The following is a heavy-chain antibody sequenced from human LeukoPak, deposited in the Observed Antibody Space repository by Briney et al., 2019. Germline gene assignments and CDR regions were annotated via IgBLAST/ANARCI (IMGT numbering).Heavy chain of an antibody. D-gene: IGHD2-2*03. CDR2: ISGSGGST. CDR1: GCTFSSYA. Sequence: RGSLRLSCAASGCTFSSYAMSWVRQAPGKGLEWVSAISGSGGSTYYADSVKGRFTISRDNSKNTLYLQMNSLRAQDTAVYYCAKMDIVVVPAALDYWGQGTLVTVSS. CDR3: AKMDIVVVPAALDY. J-gene: IGHJ4*02. V-gene: IGHV3-23*01.